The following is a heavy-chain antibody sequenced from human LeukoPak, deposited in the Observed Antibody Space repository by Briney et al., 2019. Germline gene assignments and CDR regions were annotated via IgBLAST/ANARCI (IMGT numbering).Heavy chain of an antibody. D-gene: IGHD3-10*01. CDR1: GGSISGYY. J-gene: IGHJ4*02. Sequence: SETLSLTCTVSGGSISGYYWTWIRQPPGKGLEWIGYIYYSGSAYYNPSLKSRVAMSVDTSKNQFSLKLSSVTAADTAVYYCARRRGYYGSGSLDYWGQGTLVTVSS. CDR2: IYYSGSA. CDR3: ARRRGYYGSGSLDY. V-gene: IGHV4-59*08.